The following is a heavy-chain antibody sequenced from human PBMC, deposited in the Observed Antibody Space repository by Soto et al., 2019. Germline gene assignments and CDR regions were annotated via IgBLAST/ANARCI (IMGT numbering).Heavy chain of an antibody. Sequence: SSVKVSCKASGCTFSSYAISWVRQAPGQGREWMGGIIPIFGTANYAQKFQGRVTITADKSTSTAYMGLSSLRSEDTAVYYCARDPAYAGSSGSEARGMDVWGQGTTVTVSS. J-gene: IGHJ6*02. CDR1: GCTFSSYA. D-gene: IGHD3-22*01. CDR3: ARDPAYAGSSGSEARGMDV. V-gene: IGHV1-69*06. CDR2: IIPIFGTA.